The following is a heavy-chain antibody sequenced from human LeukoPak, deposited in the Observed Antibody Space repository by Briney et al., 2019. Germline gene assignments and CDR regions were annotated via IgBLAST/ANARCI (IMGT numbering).Heavy chain of an antibody. J-gene: IGHJ2*01. CDR1: GGTFSSYA. CDR3: ARGRSTPIAAAGIPPTGYFDL. Sequence: SVKVSCKASGGTFSSYAISWVRQAPGQGLEWMGGIIPIFGTANYAQKFQGRVTITADESTSTAYMELSSLRSEDTAVYYCARGRSTPIAAAGIPPTGYFDLWGRGTLVTVSS. V-gene: IGHV1-69*13. D-gene: IGHD6-13*01. CDR2: IIPIFGTA.